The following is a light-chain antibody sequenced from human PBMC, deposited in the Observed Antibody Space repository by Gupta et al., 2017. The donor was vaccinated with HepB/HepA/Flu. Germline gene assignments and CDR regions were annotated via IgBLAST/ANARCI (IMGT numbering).Light chain of an antibody. Sequence: VAISCSGSSSNIEKKYVYWFQQVPGTAPKVLIYNNNQRPSGVPARFSGSKSGTSASLAISGLRSEDEADYYCVAWDVSLSAYVFGSGIKVTVL. CDR3: VAWDVSLSAYV. CDR1: SSNIEKKY. V-gene: IGLV1-47*01. CDR2: NNN. J-gene: IGLJ1*01.